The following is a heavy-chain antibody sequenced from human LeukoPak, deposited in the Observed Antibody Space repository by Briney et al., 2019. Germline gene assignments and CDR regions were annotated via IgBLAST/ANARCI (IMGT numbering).Heavy chain of an antibody. D-gene: IGHD6-13*01. Sequence: SVKVSCKTSGYTFTGYFMHWVRQAPGQGLEWMGGIIPIFGTANYAQKFQGRVTITADKSTSTAYMELSSLRSEDTAVYYCAYHSSSWSIWGQGTMVTVSS. CDR3: AYHSSSWSI. CDR1: GYTFTGYF. J-gene: IGHJ3*02. V-gene: IGHV1-69*06. CDR2: IIPIFGTA.